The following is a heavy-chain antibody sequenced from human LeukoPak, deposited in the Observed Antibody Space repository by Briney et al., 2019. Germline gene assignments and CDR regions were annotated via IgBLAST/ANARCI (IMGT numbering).Heavy chain of an antibody. CDR3: AREVYRIGVGGFDP. D-gene: IGHD6-19*01. Sequence: GGSLRPSCAASGFSFDDYDMAWLRQAPGKGLEWVSDIDWKGRPTSYADSVKGRFTISRDNAKKSLYLQLDSLRAEDTALYYCAREVYRIGVGGFDPWGQGTLVIVSS. V-gene: IGHV3-20*04. CDR1: GFSFDDYD. CDR2: IDWKGRPT. J-gene: IGHJ5*02.